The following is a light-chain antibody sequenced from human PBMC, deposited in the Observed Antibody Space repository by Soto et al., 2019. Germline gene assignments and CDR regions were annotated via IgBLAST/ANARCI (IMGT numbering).Light chain of an antibody. CDR2: AAY. V-gene: IGKV1-27*01. CDR3: QKYSIAPWT. Sequence: DIQMTQSPSSLSASVGARVTITCRASQGISNYLAWYQQKPGKIPRLLIYAAYTLQSGVPSRFSGSGSGTDFTPTISSLQPEDVATDYCQKYSIAPWTFGQGPKVEIK. J-gene: IGKJ1*01. CDR1: QGISNY.